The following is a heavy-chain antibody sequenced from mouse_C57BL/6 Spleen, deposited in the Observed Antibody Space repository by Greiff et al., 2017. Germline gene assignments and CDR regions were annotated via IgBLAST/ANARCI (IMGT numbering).Heavy chain of an antibody. CDR1: GYTFTSYT. Sequence: QVQLQQSGAELARPGASVTMSCKASGYTFTSYTMHWVKQRPGQGLEWIGYINPSSGYTKYNQKFKDKATLTADKSSSTAYMQLSSLTSEDSAVYYCARNGGSNYFDYWGQGTTLTVSS. D-gene: IGHD1-1*01. V-gene: IGHV1-4*01. CDR2: INPSSGYT. J-gene: IGHJ2*01. CDR3: ARNGGSNYFDY.